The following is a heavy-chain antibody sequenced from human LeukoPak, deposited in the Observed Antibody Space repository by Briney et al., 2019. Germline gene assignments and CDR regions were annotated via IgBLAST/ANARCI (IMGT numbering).Heavy chain of an antibody. D-gene: IGHD6-6*01. CDR2: IYYSGST. CDR1: GGSISSYC. CDR3: ARHGDSSIAAREAFDY. Sequence: PSETLSLPCTVSGGSISSYCWSWIRQPPGKGLEWIGYIYYSGSTNYNPSLKSRVTVSVDTSKNQFSLKLSSVTAADTAVYYCARHGDSSIAAREAFDYWGQGTLVTVSS. V-gene: IGHV4-59*08. J-gene: IGHJ4*02.